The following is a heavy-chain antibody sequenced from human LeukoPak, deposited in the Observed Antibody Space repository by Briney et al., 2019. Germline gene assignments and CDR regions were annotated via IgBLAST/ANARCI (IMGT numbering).Heavy chain of an antibody. CDR1: GGSISSGGYY. D-gene: IGHD2-2*01. CDR2: IYYSGST. CDR3: ARSLYCSSTSCFWFDP. V-gene: IGHV4-31*03. Sequence: SQTLSLTCTVSGGSISSGGYYWSWIRQHPGKGLEWIGYIYYSGSTYYNPSLKSRVTISVDTSKNQFSLELSSVTAADTAVYYCARSLYCSSTSCFWFDPWGQGTLVTVSS. J-gene: IGHJ5*02.